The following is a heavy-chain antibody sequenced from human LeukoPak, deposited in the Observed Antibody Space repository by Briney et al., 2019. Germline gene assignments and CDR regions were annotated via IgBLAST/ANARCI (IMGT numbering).Heavy chain of an antibody. CDR3: ARETRWDFDY. J-gene: IGHJ4*02. V-gene: IGHV3-11*04. D-gene: IGHD5-24*01. Sequence: GGSLRLSCAASGFTVSSNYMSWVRQAPGKGLEWVSYISSRGTTIYYADSVKGRFTISRDNAKNSLYLQMNSLRAEDTAVYYCARETRWDFDYWGQGTLVTVSS. CDR2: ISSRGTTI. CDR1: GFTVSSNY.